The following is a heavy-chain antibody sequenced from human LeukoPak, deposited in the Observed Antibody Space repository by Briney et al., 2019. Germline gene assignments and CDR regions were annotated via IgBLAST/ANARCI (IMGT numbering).Heavy chain of an antibody. Sequence: GGSLRLSCAASGFTFSSYSMNWVRQAPGKGLEWVSSISGSSSYIYYADSVKGRFTISRDNAKNSLYLQMNSLRAEDTAVYYCARGTGSSGWPDAFDIWGQGTMVTVSS. J-gene: IGHJ3*02. CDR1: GFTFSSYS. D-gene: IGHD6-19*01. CDR3: ARGTGSSGWPDAFDI. V-gene: IGHV3-21*01. CDR2: ISGSSSYI.